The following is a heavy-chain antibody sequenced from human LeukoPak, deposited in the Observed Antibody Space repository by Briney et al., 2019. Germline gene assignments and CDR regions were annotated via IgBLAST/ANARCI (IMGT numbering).Heavy chain of an antibody. Sequence: SETLSLTCTVSGGSISSYYWSWIRQPAGKGLEWIGRIYSSGSTNYNPSLKSRVTMSVDTSKNQFSLKLSSVTAADTAVYYCARDAGSGSYYGFDYWGQGTLVTVSS. CDR2: IYSSGST. CDR1: GGSISSYY. V-gene: IGHV4-4*07. J-gene: IGHJ4*02. D-gene: IGHD3-10*01. CDR3: ARDAGSGSYYGFDY.